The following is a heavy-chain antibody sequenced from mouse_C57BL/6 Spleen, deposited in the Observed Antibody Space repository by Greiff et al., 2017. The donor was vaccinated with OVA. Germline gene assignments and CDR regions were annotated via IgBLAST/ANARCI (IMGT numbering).Heavy chain of an antibody. J-gene: IGHJ3*01. CDR1: GFTFSSYT. CDR2: ISGGGGNT. CDR3: ARPLYYGGGFAY. D-gene: IGHD1-2*01. Sequence: DVMLVESGGGLVKPGGSLKLSCAASGFTFSSYTMSWVRQTPEKRLEWVATISGGGGNTYYPDSVKGRFTISRDNAKNTLYLQMSSLRSEDTALYYCARPLYYGGGFAYWGQGTLVTVSA. V-gene: IGHV5-9*01.